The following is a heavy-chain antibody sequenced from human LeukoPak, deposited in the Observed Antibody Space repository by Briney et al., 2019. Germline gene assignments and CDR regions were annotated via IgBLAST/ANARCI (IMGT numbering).Heavy chain of an antibody. CDR2: ISSSGIHT. J-gene: IGHJ4*01. V-gene: IGHV3-11*05. CDR1: EFTFSDNY. D-gene: IGHD1-14*01. CDR3: ARGALMAPGLFDY. Sequence: PGGSLTLPCAASEFTFSDNYMSWIRQAPGKGLEWVSYISSSGIHTEYAYSVKGRFTISRDNAKNSLYLQMISLRAEDTAVYYCARGALMAPGLFDYWGHGILVTVSS.